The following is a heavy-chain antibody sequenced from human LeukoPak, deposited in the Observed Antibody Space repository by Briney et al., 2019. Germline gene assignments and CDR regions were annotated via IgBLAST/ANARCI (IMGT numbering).Heavy chain of an antibody. Sequence: ASVKVSCKASGYTFTSYDINWVRQATGKGLEWMGWMNPNSGNTGYAQKFQGRVTMTRNTSISTAYMELSSLRSEDTAVYYCARAGYNFWSGLYAFGMDVWGKGTTVTVSS. CDR1: GYTFTSYD. J-gene: IGHJ6*04. CDR2: MNPNSGNT. V-gene: IGHV1-8*01. CDR3: ARAGYNFWSGLYAFGMDV. D-gene: IGHD3-3*01.